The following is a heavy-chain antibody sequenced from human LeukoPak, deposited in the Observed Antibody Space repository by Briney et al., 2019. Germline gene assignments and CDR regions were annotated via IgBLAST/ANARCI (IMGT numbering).Heavy chain of an antibody. J-gene: IGHJ4*02. V-gene: IGHV4-34*01. CDR1: GGSFSGYY. Sequence: SETLSLTCAVYGGSFSGYYWSWIRQPPGKGLEWIGEINHSESTNYNPSLKSRVTISVDTSKNQFSLKLSSVTAADTAVYYCARPSYSSGYKVFDYWGQGTLVTVSS. D-gene: IGHD3-22*01. CDR3: ARPSYSSGYKVFDY. CDR2: INHSEST.